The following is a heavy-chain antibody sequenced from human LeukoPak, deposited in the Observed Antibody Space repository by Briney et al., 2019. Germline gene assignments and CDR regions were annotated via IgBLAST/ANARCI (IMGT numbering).Heavy chain of an antibody. J-gene: IGHJ4*02. Sequence: PSQTLSLTCTVSGGSISSSGYYWTWIRQSPGKGLEWIGYIYYSGSTYYNPSLKSRVTISVDTSKNQFSLKLSSVTAADTAVYYCARDRRGYDILTGYYPLCTFDYWGQGTLVTVSS. D-gene: IGHD3-9*01. CDR3: ARDRRGYDILTGYYPLCTFDY. V-gene: IGHV4-31*03. CDR2: IYYSGST. CDR1: GGSISSSGYY.